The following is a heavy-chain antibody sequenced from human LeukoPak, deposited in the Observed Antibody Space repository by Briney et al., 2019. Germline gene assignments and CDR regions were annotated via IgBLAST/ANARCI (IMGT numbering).Heavy chain of an antibody. CDR2: ISGSGGST. D-gene: IGHD5-12*01. CDR1: GFTFSDYY. V-gene: IGHV3-23*01. CDR3: AKDLRRYSGYDLDLVVAATPDY. J-gene: IGHJ4*02. Sequence: GGSLRLSCAASGFTFSDYYMSWIRQAPGKGLEWVSYISGSGGSTYYADSVKGRFTISRDNSKNTLYLQMNSLRAEDTAVYYCAKDLRRYSGYDLDLVVAATPDYWGQGTLVTVSS.